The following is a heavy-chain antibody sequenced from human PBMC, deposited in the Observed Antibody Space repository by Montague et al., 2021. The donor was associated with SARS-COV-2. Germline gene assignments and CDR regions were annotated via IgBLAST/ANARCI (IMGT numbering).Heavy chain of an antibody. D-gene: IGHD2-2*01. CDR3: AIASRDGGYCSNTACLHFEY. Sequence: TLSLTCTVSGGSISSGDYYWSWIRQHPGKGLEWIGYIHYSGSTYYNPSLKSQVTISVDTSTNHFSLKLSSVTAADTAVYYCAIASRDGGYCSNTACLHFEYWGQGTLVNVYS. J-gene: IGHJ4*02. CDR2: IHYSGST. V-gene: IGHV4-31*01. CDR1: GGSISSGDYY.